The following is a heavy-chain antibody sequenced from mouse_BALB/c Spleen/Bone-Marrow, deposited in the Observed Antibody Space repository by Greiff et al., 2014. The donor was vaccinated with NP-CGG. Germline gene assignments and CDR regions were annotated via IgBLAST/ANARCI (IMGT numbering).Heavy chain of an antibody. CDR1: DYAFSTSW. CDR3: ARSDGYRAMDY. V-gene: IGHV1-82*01. D-gene: IGHD2-3*01. CDR2: IYPGDGDT. J-gene: IGHJ4*01. Sequence: LVESGPELVKPGASVKISCKAPDYAFSTSWMNWVKQRPGQGLEWIGRIYPGDGDTYYNGKFKGKATLTADKSSSTAYMQLSSLTSVDSAVYFCARSDGYRAMDYWGQGTSVTVSS.